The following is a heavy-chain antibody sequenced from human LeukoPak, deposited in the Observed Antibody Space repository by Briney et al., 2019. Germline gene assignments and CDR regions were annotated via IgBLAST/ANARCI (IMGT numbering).Heavy chain of an antibody. CDR1: GYAFPHYG. D-gene: IGHD3-22*01. J-gene: IGHJ4*02. Sequence: ASVKVSCKASGYAFPHYGVQWVRQAPGQTLEWMGWINAGNGDDTKYSQKFQARLTMTTDTSATTVYMELNSLRSEDTAVYYCARGLDSSGYSPTFGYWGQGTLVTVSS. CDR3: ARGLDSSGYSPTFGY. CDR2: INAGNGDDT. V-gene: IGHV1-3*01.